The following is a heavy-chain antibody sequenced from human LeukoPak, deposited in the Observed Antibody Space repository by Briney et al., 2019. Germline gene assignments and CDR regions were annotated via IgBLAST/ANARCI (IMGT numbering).Heavy chain of an antibody. Sequence: PSETLSLTCTLSGGSISSYYRSWIRQPPGKGLEWIGYIYLIGSPNYNPSLKSRVSISVDTSKIQFSLNLSSVTAADTAVYYRARHPSKSGSGWYGIGYYYGMDVWGQGTTVTVSS. CDR3: ARHPSKSGSGWYGIGYYYGMDV. D-gene: IGHD6-19*01. V-gene: IGHV4-59*08. CDR2: IYLIGSP. CDR1: GGSISSYY. J-gene: IGHJ6*02.